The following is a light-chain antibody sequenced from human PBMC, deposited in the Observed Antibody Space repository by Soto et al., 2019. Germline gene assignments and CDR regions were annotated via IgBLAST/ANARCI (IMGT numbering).Light chain of an antibody. V-gene: IGKV3-20*01. CDR2: GAS. CDR1: QSVSSSY. J-gene: IGKJ4*01. CDR3: QQYGSSPRT. Sequence: EIVLTQSPGTLSLSPGERATLSCRASQSVSSSYLAWYQQKPGQAPRLLIYGASSRATGIPDRFSGSGSGTDFTLTTSRLEPEYFEVYYCQQYGSSPRTLRGGTKVDIK.